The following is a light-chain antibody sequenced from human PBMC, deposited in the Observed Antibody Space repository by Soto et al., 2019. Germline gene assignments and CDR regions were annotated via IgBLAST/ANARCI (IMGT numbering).Light chain of an antibody. V-gene: IGLV2-8*01. J-gene: IGLJ3*02. CDR2: EVT. CDR1: SSDVGAYNY. CDR3: SSFASSNTWV. Sequence: QSALTQPPSASGSPGQSVTISCTGTSSDVGAYNYVSWYQQHAGKARKLVIYEVTKRPSGVPDRVSGYKSANTASLTVSGLQAEDEADYYCSSFASSNTWVFGGGTKLTVL.